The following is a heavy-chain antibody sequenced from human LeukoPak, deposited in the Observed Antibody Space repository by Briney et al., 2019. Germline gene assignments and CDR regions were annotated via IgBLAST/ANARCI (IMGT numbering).Heavy chain of an antibody. J-gene: IGHJ4*02. CDR1: GGSFSGYY. CDR2: INHSGST. Sequence: SETLSLTCAVYGGSFSGYYWSWVCQPPGKGLEWIGEINHSGSTNYNPSLKSRVTISVDTSKNQFSLKLSSVTAADTAVYYCARGWSRAFFDYWGQGTLVTVSS. V-gene: IGHV4-34*01. D-gene: IGHD3-3*01. CDR3: ARGWSRAFFDY.